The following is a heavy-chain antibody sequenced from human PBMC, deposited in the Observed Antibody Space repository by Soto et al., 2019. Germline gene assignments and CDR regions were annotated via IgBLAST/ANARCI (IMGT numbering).Heavy chain of an antibody. V-gene: IGHV3-23*01. Sequence: GFPRLSCAASGFTFSTYAMSWVRQAPGKGLEWVSAISSSGGSTFYAGSVKGRFTISRDNSKNTLYLQMNSLRAEDTAVYYCAKEYYDFWTGYYPFDYWGQGTLVTVSS. CDR2: ISSSGGST. J-gene: IGHJ4*02. CDR3: AKEYYDFWTGYYPFDY. CDR1: GFTFSTYA. D-gene: IGHD3-3*01.